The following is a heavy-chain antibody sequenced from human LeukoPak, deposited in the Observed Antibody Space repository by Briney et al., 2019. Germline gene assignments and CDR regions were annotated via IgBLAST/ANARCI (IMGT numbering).Heavy chain of an antibody. Sequence: GGSQRLSCVASGFTFSNHAMTWVRQAPGKGLEWVSAISADAVDTFYAPSVKGRFTISRDNSKNTMYLQMNSLRAEDTAVYYCVGTGPLSSNGWDFNYWGQGTLVTVSS. CDR1: GFTFSNHA. CDR3: VGTGPLSSNGWDFNY. V-gene: IGHV3-23*01. D-gene: IGHD6-19*01. CDR2: ISADAVDT. J-gene: IGHJ4*02.